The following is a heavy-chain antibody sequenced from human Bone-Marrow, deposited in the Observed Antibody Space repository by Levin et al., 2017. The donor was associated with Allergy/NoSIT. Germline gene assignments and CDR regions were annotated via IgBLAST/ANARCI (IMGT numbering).Heavy chain of an antibody. Sequence: GGSLRLSCAASGFTFSSYWMHWVRQVPGKGLVWVSRIIPIGGTTPYADSVKGRFTISRDNAKTTVYLQITSLREEDTAVYFCARVLSGSWNWFDPWGQGTLVTVSS. J-gene: IGHJ5*02. D-gene: IGHD3-10*01. CDR3: ARVLSGSWNWFDP. CDR2: IIPIGGTT. V-gene: IGHV3-74*01. CDR1: GFTFSSYW.